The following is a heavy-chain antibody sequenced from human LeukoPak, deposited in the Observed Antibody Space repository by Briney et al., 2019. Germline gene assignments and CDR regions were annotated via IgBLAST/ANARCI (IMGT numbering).Heavy chain of an antibody. CDR2: IRYDGSNK. CDR1: GFTFSSYG. V-gene: IGHV3-30*02. D-gene: IGHD3-22*01. J-gene: IGHJ3*01. CDR3: AKDSYYYDTSGWGNAFDL. Sequence: GGSLRLSCAAPGFTFSSYGIHWVRQAPGKGLEWVAFIRYDGSNKYYADSVKGRFTISRDNSKNTLYLQMNSLRAEDTAVYYCAKDSYYYDTSGWGNAFDLWGQGTMVTVSS.